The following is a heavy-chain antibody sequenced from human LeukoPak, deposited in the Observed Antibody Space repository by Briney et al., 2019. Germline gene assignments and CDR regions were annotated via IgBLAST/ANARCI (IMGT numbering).Heavy chain of an antibody. D-gene: IGHD6-13*01. CDR2: IYYSGTT. CDR3: ARGVYIAAAQYGY. Sequence: PSETLSLTCTVSGGSISNYYWSWIRQPPGKGLEWIGYIYYSGTTNYNPSLKSRVTISVDTSKNQFSLKLTSVTAADTAVYYCARGVYIAAAQYGYWGQGTLVTVSS. V-gene: IGHV4-59*01. J-gene: IGHJ4*02. CDR1: GGSISNYY.